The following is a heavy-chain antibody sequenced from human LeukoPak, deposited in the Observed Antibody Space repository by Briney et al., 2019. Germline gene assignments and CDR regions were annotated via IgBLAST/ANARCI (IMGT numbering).Heavy chain of an antibody. CDR1: GYTFSDYY. V-gene: IGHV1-2*02. D-gene: IGHD3-22*01. CDR3: ARGDLYDRSVYNWFDP. Sequence: GASVTVSCKASGYTFSDYYMQWVRQAPGQGLEWMGWINPNSGATNYAQKFQGRVTMTRDTSISTAYMELSSLRSEDTALYYCARGDLYDRSVYNWFDPWGQGTLVIVSS. CDR2: INPNSGAT. J-gene: IGHJ5*02.